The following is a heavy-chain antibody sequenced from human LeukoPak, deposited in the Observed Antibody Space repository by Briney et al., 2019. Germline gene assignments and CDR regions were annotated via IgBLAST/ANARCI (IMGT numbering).Heavy chain of an antibody. V-gene: IGHV4-34*01. CDR3: ARGRQEVSMIVVVMTAVSYYLDV. Sequence: SETLSLTCAVYGGSFSGYYWTWTRQAPGKGLEWIGEINPSGRISYNPSLKSRLTISVGASKNQFSLNLRSLTAADTAVYYCARGRQEVSMIVVVMTAVSYYLDVWGKGITVTVS. J-gene: IGHJ6*03. CDR1: GGSFSGYY. D-gene: IGHD3-22*01. CDR2: INPSGRI.